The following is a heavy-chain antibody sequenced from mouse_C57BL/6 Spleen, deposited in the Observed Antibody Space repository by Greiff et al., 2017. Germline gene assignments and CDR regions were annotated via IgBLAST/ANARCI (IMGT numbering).Heavy chain of an antibody. V-gene: IGHV1-64*01. CDR3: ARSWYGSSYFDY. CDR1: GYTFTSYW. Sequence: VQLQQPGAELVKPGASVKLSCKASGYTFTSYWMHWVKQRPGQGLEWIGMIHPNSGSTNYNEKFKSKATLTVDKSSSTAYMQLSSLTSEDSAVYYCARSWYGSSYFDYWGQGTTLTVSS. CDR2: IHPNSGST. D-gene: IGHD1-1*01. J-gene: IGHJ2*01.